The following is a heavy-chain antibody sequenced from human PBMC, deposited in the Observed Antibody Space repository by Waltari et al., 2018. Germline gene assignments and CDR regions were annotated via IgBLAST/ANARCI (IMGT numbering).Heavy chain of an antibody. Sequence: QVQLQESGPGLVKPSEPLSLTCTVSGGSIRGYYWSWIRQPPGKGLEWIGYISNSGSTNYNPSLKSRVTISVDTSKNQFSLKLSSVTAADTAMYYCARGSGWYYYWGQGTLVTVSS. CDR1: GGSIRGYY. CDR2: ISNSGST. V-gene: IGHV4-59*01. J-gene: IGHJ4*02. CDR3: ARGSGWYYY. D-gene: IGHD6-19*01.